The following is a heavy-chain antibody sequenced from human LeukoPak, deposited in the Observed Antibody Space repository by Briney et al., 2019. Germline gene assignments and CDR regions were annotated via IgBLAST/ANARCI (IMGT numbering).Heavy chain of an antibody. CDR1: GFTFNDYI. J-gene: IGHJ6*04. V-gene: IGHV3-43*01. CDR3: AKDMVGVAVAGGLGVTDV. CDR2: IYWDDRRT. D-gene: IGHD6-19*01. Sequence: GGSLRLSCAASGFTFNDYIMHWVRQIPGQGLEWVSLIYWDDRRTYYSDSVEGRFTISRDNSQNSLYLQMNSLRIEDTALYYCAKDMVGVAVAGGLGVTDVWGKGTMVTVSS.